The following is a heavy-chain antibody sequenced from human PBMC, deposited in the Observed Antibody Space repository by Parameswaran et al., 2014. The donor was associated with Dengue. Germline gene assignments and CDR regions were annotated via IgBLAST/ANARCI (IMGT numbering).Heavy chain of an antibody. D-gene: IGHD3-10*01. CDR2: IKSKTNGGTV. J-gene: IGHJ3*02. V-gene: IGHV3-15*01. Sequence: VRQMPGKGLEWVALIKSKTNGGTVDYAAPVKGRFMISRDDSKNTLYLHMNSLRTDDTAVYYCATELSGAFHIWGQGTMVTVSS. CDR3: ATELSGAFHI.